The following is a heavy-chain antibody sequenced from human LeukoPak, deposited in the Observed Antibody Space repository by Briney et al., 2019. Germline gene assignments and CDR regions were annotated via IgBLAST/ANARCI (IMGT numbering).Heavy chain of an antibody. D-gene: IGHD6-6*01. V-gene: IGHV4-34*01. CDR2: INHSGST. CDR3: ARARVGIAARPFDY. J-gene: IGHJ4*02. Sequence: SETLSLTCTVSGGSINIYYWSWIRQPPGKGLEWIGEINHSGSTNYNPSLKSRVTISVDTSKNQFSLKLSSVTAADTAVYYCARARVGIAARPFDYWGQGTLVTVSS. CDR1: GGSINIYY.